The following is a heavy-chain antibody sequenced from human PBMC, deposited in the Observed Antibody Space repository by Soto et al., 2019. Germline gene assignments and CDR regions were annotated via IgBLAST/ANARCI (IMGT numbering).Heavy chain of an antibody. Sequence: DVRLVESGGGLIQPGESLRLSCAAFGFTVSGKRYVAWVRQAPGKGLEWISALYDVDGTFYADSVKGRFTTSSDSSKTTVYLKINALRPDDTAVYYWASGHDREHAYEVWGRGKPVPVSS. CDR1: GFTVSGKRY. V-gene: IGHV3-53*01. D-gene: IGHD1-1*01. CDR2: LYDVDGT. CDR3: ASGHDREHAYEV. J-gene: IGHJ3*01.